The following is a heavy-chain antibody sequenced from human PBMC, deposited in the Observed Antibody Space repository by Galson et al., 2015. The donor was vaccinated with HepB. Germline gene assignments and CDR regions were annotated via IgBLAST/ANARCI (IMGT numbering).Heavy chain of an antibody. D-gene: IGHD1-1*01. Sequence: SVKVSCKASGYTFTSYDITWVRQAPGQGLEWMGWISTYNGDTKFGQKFQGRVIMTTDTSTSTAYMELRSLRSDDTAVYYCTSDAQLSIWGQGTMVTVSS. CDR3: TSDAQLSI. CDR1: GYTFTSYD. J-gene: IGHJ3*02. CDR2: ISTYNGDT. V-gene: IGHV1-18*04.